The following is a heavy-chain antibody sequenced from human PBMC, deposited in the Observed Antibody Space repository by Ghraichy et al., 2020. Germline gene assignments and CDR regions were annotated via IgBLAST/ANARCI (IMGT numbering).Heavy chain of an antibody. Sequence: SETLSLTCTVSGGSISSGGYYWSWIRQHPGKGLEWIGYIYYSGSTYYNPSLKSRVTISVDTSKNQFSLKLSSVTAADTAVYYCARGGLDFWSGYYPAGYFQHWGQGTLVTVSS. CDR2: IYYSGST. D-gene: IGHD3-3*01. J-gene: IGHJ1*01. CDR3: ARGGLDFWSGYYPAGYFQH. V-gene: IGHV4-31*03. CDR1: GGSISSGGYY.